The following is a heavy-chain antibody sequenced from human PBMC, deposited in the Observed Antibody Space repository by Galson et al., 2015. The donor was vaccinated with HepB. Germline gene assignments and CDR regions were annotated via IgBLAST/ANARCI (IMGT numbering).Heavy chain of an antibody. CDR3: ATWAPYGSRHGGFAY. D-gene: IGHD3-10*01. V-gene: IGHV3-23*01. CDR2: ITTDGRDI. Sequence: SLRLSCAASGFTFSSSAMSWVRQAPGKGLEWVSFITTDGRDIYYADSVKGRFAVSRDNSKNTPDLQMSSLSAEDTAVYYWATWAPYGSRHGGFAYWGQGSLVSVSS. J-gene: IGHJ4*02. CDR1: GFTFSSSA.